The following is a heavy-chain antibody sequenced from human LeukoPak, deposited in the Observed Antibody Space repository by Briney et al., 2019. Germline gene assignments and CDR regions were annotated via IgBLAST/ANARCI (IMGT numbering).Heavy chain of an antibody. V-gene: IGHV3-30*18. CDR3: AKRGDYGGNAPFDY. CDR2: ISDDGNNK. D-gene: IGHD4-23*01. Sequence: GGALRLSCAASGFTFSSYGMHWLPQAPGKGLKWVTVISDDGNNKYYPDSVKGRFTLSRDNYKNTLYLQMNSLRAEGTAVYDCAKRGDYGGNAPFDYWGQGTLVTVSS. CDR1: GFTFSSYG. J-gene: IGHJ4*02.